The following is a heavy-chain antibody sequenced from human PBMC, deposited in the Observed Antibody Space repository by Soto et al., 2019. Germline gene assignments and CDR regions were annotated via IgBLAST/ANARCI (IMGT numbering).Heavy chain of an antibody. J-gene: IGHJ6*03. CDR3: ASHSDIVVVPAALTRGYYYYMDV. CDR1: GGSFSGYY. V-gene: IGHV4-34*01. Sequence: QVQLQQWGAGLLKPSETLSLTCAVYGGSFSGYYWSWIRQPPGKGLEWIGEINHSGSTNYNPSLKSRVTRSVDTSKNQFSLKLSSVTAADTAVYYCASHSDIVVVPAALTRGYYYYMDVWGKGTTVTVSS. CDR2: INHSGST. D-gene: IGHD2-2*01.